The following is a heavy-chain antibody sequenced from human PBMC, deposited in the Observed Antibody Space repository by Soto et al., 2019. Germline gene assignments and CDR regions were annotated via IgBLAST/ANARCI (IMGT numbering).Heavy chain of an antibody. V-gene: IGHV1-18*04. D-gene: IGHD3-9*01. CDR3: ARDLMADLYYYYYGMDV. CDR2: ISAYNGNT. J-gene: IGHJ6*02. CDR1: GYTFTSYG. Sequence: ASVKVSCKASGYTFTSYGISWVRQAPGQGLEWMGWISAYNGNTNYAQKLQGRVTMTTDTSTSTAYMELRSLRSDDTAVYYCARDLMADLYYYYYGMDVWGQGTTVTVSS.